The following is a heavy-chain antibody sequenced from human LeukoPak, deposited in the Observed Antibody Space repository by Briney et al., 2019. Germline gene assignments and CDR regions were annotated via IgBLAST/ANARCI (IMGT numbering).Heavy chain of an antibody. CDR3: STEDKYCTTTTCADY. D-gene: IGHD2-2*01. J-gene: IGHJ4*02. CDR1: GYTFTGYY. CDR2: FNPDSGGT. V-gene: IGHV1-2*02. Sequence: ASVKVSCKASGYTFTGYYMHWVRQAPGQGLEWMGWFNPDSGGTHYAQKFQGRVTMTRDTSITTAYLELSRLTSDDTAVYYCSTEDKYCTTTTCADYWGQGTLVTVSS.